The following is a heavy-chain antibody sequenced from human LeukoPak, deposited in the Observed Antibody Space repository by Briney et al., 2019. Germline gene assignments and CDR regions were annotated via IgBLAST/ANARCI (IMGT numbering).Heavy chain of an antibody. V-gene: IGHV6-1*01. CDR2: TYYRSKWYN. CDR3: ARDRGSLRYYFDY. D-gene: IGHD1-26*01. Sequence: SQTLSLTCAISGDSVSSNSVAWNWIRQSPSRGLEWLGSTYYRSKWYNDYALSVKSRITINPDTPKNQFSLQLNSVTPEDTVVYYRARDRGSLRYYFDYWGQGTLVTVSS. CDR1: GDSVSSNSVA. J-gene: IGHJ4*02.